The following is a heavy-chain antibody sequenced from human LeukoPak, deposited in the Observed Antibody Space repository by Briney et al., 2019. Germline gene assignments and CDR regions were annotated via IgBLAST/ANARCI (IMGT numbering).Heavy chain of an antibody. Sequence: PSETLSLTCTASGGSISSYYWSWIRQPPGKGLEWIGYIYYSGSTNYNPSHKSRVTISVDTSKNQFSLKLSSVTAADTAVYYCARGGYRPIDFDYWGQGTLVTVSS. V-gene: IGHV4-59*01. J-gene: IGHJ4*02. D-gene: IGHD3-16*02. CDR2: IYYSGST. CDR1: GGSISSYY. CDR3: ARGGYRPIDFDY.